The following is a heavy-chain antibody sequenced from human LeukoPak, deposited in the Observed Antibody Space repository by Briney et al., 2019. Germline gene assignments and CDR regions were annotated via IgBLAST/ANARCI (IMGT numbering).Heavy chain of an antibody. CDR2: VGSYAGDT. J-gene: IGHJ5*01. D-gene: IGHD3-22*01. CDR1: TSY. Sequence: ASVKVSCKATSYISWVRQAPGQGLEWMGWVGSYAGDTYYAQKFQGRVTVTTDTSSSTAYMELRSLRSDDTAVYYCARDFWNFDDSRGYYRDFDSWGQGTLVTVSS. CDR3: ARDFWNFDDSRGYYRDFDS. V-gene: IGHV1-18*01.